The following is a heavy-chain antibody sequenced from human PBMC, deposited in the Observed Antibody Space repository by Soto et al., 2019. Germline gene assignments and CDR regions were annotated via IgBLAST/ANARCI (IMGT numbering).Heavy chain of an antibody. J-gene: IGHJ6*02. CDR2: ISLYNGNT. CDR3: ARDTWIVAARPAYYGLDV. V-gene: IGHV1-18*01. CDR1: GYTFTSYG. Sequence: ASVKVSCKASGYTFTSYGISWVRQAPGQGLEWMGWISLYNGNTNDAQKLQDRVTMTTDTSTSTAYMELRSPRSDDTAVYYCARDTWIVAARPAYYGLDVWGQGTTVTVSS. D-gene: IGHD6-6*01.